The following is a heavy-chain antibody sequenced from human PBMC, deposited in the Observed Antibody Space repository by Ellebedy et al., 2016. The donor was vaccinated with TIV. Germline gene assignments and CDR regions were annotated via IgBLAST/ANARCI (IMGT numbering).Heavy chain of an antibody. V-gene: IGHV4-39*07. Sequence: MPSETLSLTCTVSDGSISHSDYYWVWIRQPPGKGLEWIGRIYYSGGTYYNPSLKSRFTISIDTSKSQFSLKLRSVTAADTAVYYCARGVGDCWGQGTLVTVSS. CDR3: ARGVGDC. CDR2: IYYSGGT. CDR1: DGSISHSDYY. J-gene: IGHJ4*02.